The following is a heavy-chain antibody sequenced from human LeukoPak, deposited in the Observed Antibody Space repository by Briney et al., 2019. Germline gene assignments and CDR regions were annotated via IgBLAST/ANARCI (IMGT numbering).Heavy chain of an antibody. CDR2: IYYTGNT. V-gene: IGHV4-59*01. D-gene: IGHD6-6*01. CDR1: GGSISTYY. CDR3: ARSASSSSRSAFDI. J-gene: IGHJ3*02. Sequence: SETLSLTCTVSGGSISTYYWSWIRQPPGKGLEWIGYIYYTGNTNYYPSLKSRITISVDTSKNQFSLKLSSVTAADTAFYYCARSASSSSRSAFDIWGQGTMVTVSS.